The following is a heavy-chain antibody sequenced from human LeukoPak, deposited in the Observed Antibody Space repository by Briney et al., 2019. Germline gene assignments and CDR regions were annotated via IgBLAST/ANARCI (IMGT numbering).Heavy chain of an antibody. CDR2: INHSGTT. CDR3: GSYRYTGSFDS. V-gene: IGHV4-34*01. J-gene: IGHJ4*02. Sequence: KASETLSLTCAVYGGSFSDYYWSWIRQPPGEGLEWIGEINHSGTTNYSPSLKSRVSISVDTSKNQFSLKLNSVTAADAAMYSSGSYRYTGSFDSWGQGMLVNVSS. CDR1: GGSFSDYY. D-gene: IGHD3-16*02.